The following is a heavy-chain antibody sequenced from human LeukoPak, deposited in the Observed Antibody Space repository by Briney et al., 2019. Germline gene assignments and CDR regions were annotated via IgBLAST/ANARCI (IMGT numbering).Heavy chain of an antibody. CDR3: ARARNYDFWSGYYFFDY. V-gene: IGHV4-39*07. CDR1: GGSISSSSYY. J-gene: IGHJ4*02. D-gene: IGHD3-3*01. Sequence: KPSETLSLTCTVSGGSISSSSYYWGWIRQPPGKGLEWIGSIYYSGSTYYNPSLKSRVTISVDTSKNQFSLKLSSVTAADTAVYYCARARNYDFWSGYYFFDYWGQGTLVTVSS. CDR2: IYYSGST.